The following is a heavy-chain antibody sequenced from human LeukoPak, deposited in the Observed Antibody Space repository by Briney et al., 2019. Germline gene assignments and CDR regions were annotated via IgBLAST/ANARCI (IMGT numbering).Heavy chain of an antibody. V-gene: IGHV4-34*01. CDR2: INHSGST. D-gene: IGHD2-21*01. CDR3: ARTLKRVSFDY. J-gene: IGHJ4*02. CDR1: GGSFSGYY. Sequence: PSETLSLTCAVYGGSFSGYYWSWIRQPPGKGLEWIGEINHSGSTNYNPSLKSRVTISVDTSKNQFSLKLSSVTAADTAVYYCARTLKRVSFDYWGQGTLVTVSS.